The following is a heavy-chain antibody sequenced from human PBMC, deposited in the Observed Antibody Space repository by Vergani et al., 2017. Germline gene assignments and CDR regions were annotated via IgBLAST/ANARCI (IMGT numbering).Heavy chain of an antibody. CDR1: GFTFSSYA. CDR2: ISYDGSNK. Sequence: QVQLVESGGGVVQPGRSLRLSCAASGFTFSSYAMHWVRQAPGKGLEWVAVISYDGSNKYYADSVKGRFTISRDNSKNTLYLQMNSLRAEDTAVYYCARGNERGVRPAARLYTVAGDGGDFDYWGQGTLVTVSS. CDR3: ARGNERGVRPAARLYTVAGDGGDFDY. V-gene: IGHV3-30-3*01. J-gene: IGHJ4*02. D-gene: IGHD2-2*01.